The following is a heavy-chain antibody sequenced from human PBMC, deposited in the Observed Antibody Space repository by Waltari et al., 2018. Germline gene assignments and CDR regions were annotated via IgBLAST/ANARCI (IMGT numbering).Heavy chain of an antibody. J-gene: IGHJ6*02. CDR3: ARDYCERTNCHGMDV. V-gene: IGHV3-30*04. D-gene: IGHD1-1*01. Sequence: QVQLVESGGGVVQPGRSLRLSCAASEFTFSSYAMHWVRQAPGQGMEWVAVISYNERNIYYVDSVKGRFTISRDNSQKMLYLQMNSLRAEDTAVYYCARDYCERTNCHGMDVWGRGTTVTVSS. CDR1: EFTFSSYA. CDR2: ISYNERNI.